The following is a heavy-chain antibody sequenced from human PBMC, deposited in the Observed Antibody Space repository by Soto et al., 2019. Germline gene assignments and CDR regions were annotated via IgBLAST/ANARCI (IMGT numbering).Heavy chain of an antibody. Sequence: GGSLRLSCTASGFTFSSYSMNWVRQAPGKGLEWVSYISSSSSTIYYADSVKGRFTISRDNAKNSLYLQMNSLRAEDTAVYYCAREDGQAYAIDAFDIWAKGQWSPSPQ. CDR1: GFTFSSYS. V-gene: IGHV3-48*04. D-gene: IGHD3-16*01. J-gene: IGHJ3*02. CDR2: ISSSSSTI. CDR3: AREDGQAYAIDAFDI.